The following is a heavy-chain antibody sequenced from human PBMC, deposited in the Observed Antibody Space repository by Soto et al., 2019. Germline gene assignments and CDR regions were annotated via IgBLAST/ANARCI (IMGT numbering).Heavy chain of an antibody. CDR3: ARDCCAAVATHWYFDL. CDR1: GGTFSSYA. D-gene: IGHD6-19*01. V-gene: IGHV1-69*01. Sequence: QVQLVQSGAEVQKPGSSVKVSCKASGGTFSSYAISWVRQAPGQGLEWMGGIIPIFGTANYAQKFQGRVTITADESTSTAYMELSSLRSEDTAVYYCARDCCAAVATHWYFDLWGRGTLVTVSS. CDR2: IIPIFGTA. J-gene: IGHJ2*01.